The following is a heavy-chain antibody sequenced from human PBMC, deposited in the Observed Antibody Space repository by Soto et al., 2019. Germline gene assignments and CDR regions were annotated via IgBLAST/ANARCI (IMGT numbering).Heavy chain of an antibody. V-gene: IGHV3-7*01. D-gene: IGHD3-10*01. CDR3: ARGLHLFYGSGSYYLYYYYGMDV. CDR1: GFTFSSYW. CDR2: IKQDGSEK. Sequence: GGSLRLSCSASGFTFSSYWMSWVRQAPGKGLEWVANIKQDGSEKYYVDSVKGRFTISRDNAKNSLYLQMNSLRAEDTAVYYCARGLHLFYGSGSYYLYYYYGMDVWGQGTTVTSP. J-gene: IGHJ6*02.